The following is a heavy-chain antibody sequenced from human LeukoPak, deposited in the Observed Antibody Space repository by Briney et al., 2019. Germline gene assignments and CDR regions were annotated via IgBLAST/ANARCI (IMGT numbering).Heavy chain of an antibody. CDR2: ISYDGSNK. Sequence: PGGSLRLSCAASGFTFSSYGMHWVRQAPGKGLEWVAVISYDGSNKYYADSVKGRFTISRDNSKNTLYLQMNSLRAEDTAVYYCAKGDSLAYCSGGSCSPPGLGYYGMDVWGQGTTVTVSS. D-gene: IGHD2-15*01. J-gene: IGHJ6*02. V-gene: IGHV3-30*18. CDR3: AKGDSLAYCSGGSCSPPGLGYYGMDV. CDR1: GFTFSSYG.